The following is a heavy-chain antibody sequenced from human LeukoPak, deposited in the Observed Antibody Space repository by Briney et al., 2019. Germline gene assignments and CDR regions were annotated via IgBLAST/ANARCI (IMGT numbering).Heavy chain of an antibody. CDR1: GGSISSSSYY. D-gene: IGHD1-1*01. J-gene: IGHJ4*02. CDR2: ICYSGST. Sequence: PSETLSLTCTVSGGSISSSSYYWGWIRQPPGKGLEWIGSICYSGSTYYNPSLKSRVTISVDTSKNQFSLKLSSVTAADTAVYYCAMNGLELFDYWGQGTLVTVSS. CDR3: AMNGLELFDY. V-gene: IGHV4-39*01.